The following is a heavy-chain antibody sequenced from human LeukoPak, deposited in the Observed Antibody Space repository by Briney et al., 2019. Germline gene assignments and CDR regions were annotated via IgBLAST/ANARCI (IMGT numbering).Heavy chain of an antibody. CDR3: AKGVYYYGSGSYPAL. CDR2: ISGSGGST. V-gene: IGHV3-23*01. D-gene: IGHD3-10*01. CDR1: GFTFSSYA. Sequence: GGSLRLSCAASGFTFSSYAMSWVRQAPGKGLEWVSAISGSGGSTYYADSVKGRFTISGDNSKNTLYLQMNSLRAEDTAVYYCAKGVYYYGSGSYPALWGQGTLVTVSS. J-gene: IGHJ4*02.